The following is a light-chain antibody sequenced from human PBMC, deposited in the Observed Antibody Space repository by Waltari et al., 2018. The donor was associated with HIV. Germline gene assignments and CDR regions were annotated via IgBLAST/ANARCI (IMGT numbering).Light chain of an antibody. CDR1: SSNIGAGHE. CDR3: QSYDSSLSGPV. CDR2: GNN. J-gene: IGLJ3*02. V-gene: IGLV1-40*01. Sequence: QSVLTQPPSVSGAPGQRVTFSCTGSSSNIGAGHEVHWYQQLPGTAPKLLIYGNNNRPSGVPDRFSGSKSGTSASLAITGLQAEDEGDYYCQSYDSSLSGPVFGGGTKLTVL.